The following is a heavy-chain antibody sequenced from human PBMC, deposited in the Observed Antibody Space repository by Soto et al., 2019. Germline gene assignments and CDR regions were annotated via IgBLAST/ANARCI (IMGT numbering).Heavy chain of an antibody. V-gene: IGHV3-74*01. Sequence: GGSLRLSCAASGFTFSNCWMHWVRQAPGKGLVWVSRINRDGSTTTYADSVRGRFTISRDNAKNTLYLQMNSLRDEDTAVYYCTMDLTGRQDYWGQGALVTVSS. CDR3: TMDLTGRQDY. CDR1: GFTFSNCW. J-gene: IGHJ4*01. D-gene: IGHD1-20*01. CDR2: INRDGSTT.